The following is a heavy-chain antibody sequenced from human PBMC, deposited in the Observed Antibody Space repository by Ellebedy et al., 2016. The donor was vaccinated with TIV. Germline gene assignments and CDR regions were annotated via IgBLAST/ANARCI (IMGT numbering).Heavy chain of an antibody. V-gene: IGHV3-64D*06. J-gene: IGHJ4*02. Sequence: PGGSLRLSCSASGFTFSSYAMHWVRQAPGKGLEYVSAISTNGGSTYYADSVKGRFTMSRDNSKNTLYLQMSSLRAEDTAVYYCVKRYYYGSGNYKSYFDYWGQGALVTVSS. CDR2: ISTNGGST. CDR3: VKRYYYGSGNYKSYFDY. D-gene: IGHD3-10*01. CDR1: GFTFSSYA.